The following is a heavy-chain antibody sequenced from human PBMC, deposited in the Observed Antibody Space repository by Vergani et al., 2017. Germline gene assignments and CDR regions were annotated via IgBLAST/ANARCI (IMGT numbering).Heavy chain of an antibody. D-gene: IGHD3-22*01. J-gene: IGHJ4*02. CDR3: EIVTDYYDSSGYYLDY. V-gene: IGHV1-24*01. CDR2: FDPEHGEV. CDR1: GYSLTELT. Sequence: QVQLVQSGSEVRKPGASVKVSCQVSGYSLTELTIHWVRQAPGKGHEWMGGFDPEHGEVTFAHHIQGRVTMTEDRTTDTAYMELSSLRPEDTARYYCEIVTDYYDSSGYYLDYWGQGTLVTVSS.